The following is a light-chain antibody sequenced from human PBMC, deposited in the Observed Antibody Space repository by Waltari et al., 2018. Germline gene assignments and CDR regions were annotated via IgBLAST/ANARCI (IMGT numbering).Light chain of an antibody. Sequence: QSVLTQPPSASGTPGQRVTISCSGSSSNIGSNYVYWYQQRPGTAPKLLIYRNTQRPEGVPDRFSGAKSGTSAALAISGLRSEDEDDYYCAAWDDSLSVDVFGTGTKVTVL. CDR1: SSNIGSNY. V-gene: IGLV1-47*01. CDR3: AAWDDSLSVDV. CDR2: RNT. J-gene: IGLJ1*01.